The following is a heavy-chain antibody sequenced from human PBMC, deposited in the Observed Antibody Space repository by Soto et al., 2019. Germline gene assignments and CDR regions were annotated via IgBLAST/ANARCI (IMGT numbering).Heavy chain of an antibody. CDR1: AFTLLSYA. D-gene: IGHD2-15*01. V-gene: IGHV3-23*01. J-gene: IGHJ6*02. CDR3: ANATDYYYYGMDV. CDR2: ISGSGGST. Sequence: SMRPSCAASAFTLLSYATSCVRQAPGKGLEWVSAISGSGGSTYYADSVKGRFTISRDNSKNTLYLQMNSLRAEDTAVYYWANATDYYYYGMDVWGQGTTVTVS.